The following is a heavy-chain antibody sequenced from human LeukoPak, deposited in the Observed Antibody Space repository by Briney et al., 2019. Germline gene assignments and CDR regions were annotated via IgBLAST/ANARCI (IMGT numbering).Heavy chain of an antibody. CDR1: GGTFSSYA. CDR2: IIPIFGTA. V-gene: IGHV1-69*05. CDR3: ATTRGSYYYYYMDV. D-gene: IGHD5-24*01. J-gene: IGHJ6*03. Sequence: SVKVSCRASGGTFSSYAISWVRQAPGQGLEWMGRIIPIFGTANYAQKFQGRVTITTDESTSTAYMELSSLRSEDTAVYYCATTRGSYYYYYMDVWGKGTTVTVSS.